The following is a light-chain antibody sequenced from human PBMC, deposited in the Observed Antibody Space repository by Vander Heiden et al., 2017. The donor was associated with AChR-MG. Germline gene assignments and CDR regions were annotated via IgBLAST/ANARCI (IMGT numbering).Light chain of an antibody. V-gene: IGLV1-40*01. CDR3: QSYDSSLSGVV. CDR2: GNS. J-gene: IGLJ2*01. CDR1: SSNIGAGYD. Sequence: QSVLTQPPSVSGAPGQRVTISCTGSSSNIGAGYDVHWYQQLPGTAPQLVVYGNSNRPSGVPDRFSGSKSGTSASLAITGLQAEDEADYYCQSYDSSLSGVVFGGGTKLTVL.